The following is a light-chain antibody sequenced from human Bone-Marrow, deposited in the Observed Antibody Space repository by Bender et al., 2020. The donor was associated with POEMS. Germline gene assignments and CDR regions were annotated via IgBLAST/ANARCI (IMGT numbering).Light chain of an antibody. Sequence: DELTQPPSVSLSPGQTATITCSGDVLAKQYAHWYQKKPGQAPVLLIYKGTERPAGIPARFFASSSRTTVTLTISGVQAEDEADYFCQSADIAGSQVLFGGGTKLTVL. J-gene: IGLJ2*01. CDR2: KGT. V-gene: IGLV3-25*02. CDR3: QSADIAGSQVL. CDR1: VLAKQY.